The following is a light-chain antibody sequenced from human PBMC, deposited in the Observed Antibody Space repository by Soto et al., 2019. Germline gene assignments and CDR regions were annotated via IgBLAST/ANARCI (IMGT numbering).Light chain of an antibody. Sequence: EIVLTQSPAPLSVSPGERATLSFRASQSVISNLAWYQQEPGQAPRLLIYGASARATGIPARFSGSGSGTDFTLTISSLEPEDFAVYYCQQRSAWPRTFGQGAKVDIK. CDR3: QQRSAWPRT. V-gene: IGKV3-11*01. J-gene: IGKJ1*01. CDR2: GAS. CDR1: QSVISN.